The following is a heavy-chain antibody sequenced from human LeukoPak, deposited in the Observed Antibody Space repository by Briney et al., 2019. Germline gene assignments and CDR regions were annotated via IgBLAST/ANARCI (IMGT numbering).Heavy chain of an antibody. J-gene: IGHJ6*04. CDR2: ISYDGGNK. V-gene: IGHV3-30*18. CDR1: GFTFTNNA. D-gene: IGHD3-10*01. CDR3: AKDYYGSGSHWVGMDV. Sequence: GGSLRLSCAASGFTFTNNAMHWVRQAPGKGLEWVAIISYDGGNKYYADSVKGRFTISRDNSKNTLYLQMNSLRTEDTAVYYCAKDYYGSGSHWVGMDVWGKGTTVTVSS.